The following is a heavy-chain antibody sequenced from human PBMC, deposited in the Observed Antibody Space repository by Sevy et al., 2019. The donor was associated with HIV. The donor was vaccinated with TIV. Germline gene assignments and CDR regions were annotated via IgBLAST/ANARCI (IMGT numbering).Heavy chain of an antibody. D-gene: IGHD3-22*01. J-gene: IGHJ4*02. V-gene: IGHV3-30-3*01. CDR1: GFTFSSYA. CDR3: ASSEEKMYYYDSSGQFDY. Sequence: GGSLRLSCAASGFTFSSYAMHWVRQAPGKGLEWVAVISYDGSNKYYADSVKGRFTISRDNSKNTLYLQMNSLRAEDTAVYYCASSEEKMYYYDSSGQFDYWGQGTLVTVSS. CDR2: ISYDGSNK.